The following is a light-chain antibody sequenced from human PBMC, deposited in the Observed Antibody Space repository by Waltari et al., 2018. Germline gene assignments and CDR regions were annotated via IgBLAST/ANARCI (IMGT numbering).Light chain of an antibody. Sequence: IVSTQPPCTLSLSPGKSTIPSCRASQSIGIYLAWYQQRPGQAPRLLINHASNRATGIPDRFSGSGSGTDFSLTISRLEPEDFAVYYCQNYERLPAMFGQGTRVEIK. J-gene: IGKJ1*01. CDR3: QNYERLPAM. CDR2: HAS. CDR1: QSIGIY. V-gene: IGKV3-20*01.